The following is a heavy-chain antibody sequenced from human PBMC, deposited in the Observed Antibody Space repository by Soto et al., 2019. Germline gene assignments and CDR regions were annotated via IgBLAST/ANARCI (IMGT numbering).Heavy chain of an antibody. CDR1: GFTFSSYG. J-gene: IGHJ3*02. V-gene: IGHV3-33*01. D-gene: IGHD2-2*01. CDR3: ARKSYAKNDAFDI. Sequence: GGSLRLSCAASGFTFSSYGMHWVRQAPGKGLEWVAVIWYDGSNKYYADSVKGRFTISRDNSKNTLYLQMNSLRAEDTAVYYCARKSYAKNDAFDIWGQGTMVTVSS. CDR2: IWYDGSNK.